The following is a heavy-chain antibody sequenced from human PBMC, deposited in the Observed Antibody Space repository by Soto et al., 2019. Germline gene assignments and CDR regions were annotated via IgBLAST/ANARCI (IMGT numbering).Heavy chain of an antibody. D-gene: IGHD3-22*01. J-gene: IGHJ4*02. CDR3: ARDHEGSSGNYFDY. V-gene: IGHV4-59*01. Sequence: PSETLSLTCTVSAGSMSSNYWSWIRQPPGKGLEWIGYIYNSGNTNYNPSLKSRVTISVDTSKNQFSLKLSSVTAADTAVYYCARDHEGSSGNYFDYWGQGTLVTVSS. CDR1: AGSMSSNY. CDR2: IYNSGNT.